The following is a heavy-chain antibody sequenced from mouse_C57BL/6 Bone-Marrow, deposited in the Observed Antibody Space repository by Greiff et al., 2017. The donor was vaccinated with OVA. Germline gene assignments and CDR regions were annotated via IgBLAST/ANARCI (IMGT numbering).Heavy chain of an antibody. CDR3: ARDPYGYHWYFDV. CDR1: GYSITSGYY. V-gene: IGHV3-6*01. Sequence: EVQLQESGPGLVKPSQSLSLTCSVTGYSITSGYYWNWIRQFPGNKLEWMGYISYDGSNNYNPSLKNRISITRDTSKNQFFLKLNSVTTEDTATYYCARDPYGYHWYFDVWGTGTTVTVSS. D-gene: IGHD2-2*01. J-gene: IGHJ1*03. CDR2: ISYDGSN.